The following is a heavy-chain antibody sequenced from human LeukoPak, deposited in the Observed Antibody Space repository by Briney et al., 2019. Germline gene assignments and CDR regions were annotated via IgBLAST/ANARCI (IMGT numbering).Heavy chain of an antibody. Sequence: SETLSLTCAVSGYSISSGYYWGWIRQPPGKGLEWIGSIYHSGSIYYNPSLKSRVTISVDTSKNQFSLKLSSVTAADTAVYYCARDRPPNLLLWFGESSNWFDPWGQGTLVTVSS. CDR3: ARDRPPNLLLWFGESSNWFDP. D-gene: IGHD3-10*01. CDR2: IYHSGSI. CDR1: GYSISSGYY. V-gene: IGHV4-38-2*02. J-gene: IGHJ5*02.